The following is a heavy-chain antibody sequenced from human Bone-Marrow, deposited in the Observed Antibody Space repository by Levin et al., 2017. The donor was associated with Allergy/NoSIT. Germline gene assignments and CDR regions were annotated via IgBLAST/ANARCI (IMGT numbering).Heavy chain of an antibody. D-gene: IGHD4-17*01. CDR3: SRDTYFGNDDYPMGIDY. V-gene: IGHV3-48*03. J-gene: IGHJ4*02. CDR1: GFTFRGYE. CDR2: ISSGGGSTT. Sequence: GGSLRLSCAGSGFTFRGYEMNWVRQGPGKGLEWVSYISSGGGSTTYYADSVKGRFTISRDNAKNSLYLHLNSLRAVDTAAYYCSRDTYFGNDDYPMGIDYWGKGTLVTDSS.